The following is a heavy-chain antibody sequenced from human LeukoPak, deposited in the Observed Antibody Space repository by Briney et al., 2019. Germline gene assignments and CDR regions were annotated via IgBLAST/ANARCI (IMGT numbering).Heavy chain of an antibody. V-gene: IGHV3-9*01. J-gene: IGHJ4*02. D-gene: IGHD6-6*01. CDR1: GFTFDDYA. CDR3: AKGREYSSSSGDYFDY. Sequence: PGRSLRLSCAASGFTFDDYAMHWVRQAPGKGLEWASGISWNSGSIGYADSVKGRFTISRDNAKNSLYLQMNSLRAEDTALYYCAKGREYSSSSGDYFDYWGQGTLVTVSS. CDR2: ISWNSGSI.